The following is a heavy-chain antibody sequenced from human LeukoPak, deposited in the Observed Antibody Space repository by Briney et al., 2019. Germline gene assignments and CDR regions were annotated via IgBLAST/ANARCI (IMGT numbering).Heavy chain of an antibody. D-gene: IGHD6-6*01. CDR3: ARGAGSSTAARPFYFDY. V-gene: IGHV4-34*01. CDR1: GGSFSGYY. CDR2: INHSGST. J-gene: IGHJ4*02. Sequence: SETLSLTCAVYGGSFSGYYWSWIRQPPGKGLEWSGEINHSGSTNYNTSLKSRVTISVDTSKNQFSLKLSSVTAADTAVYYCARGAGSSTAARPFYFDYWGQGTLVTVSS.